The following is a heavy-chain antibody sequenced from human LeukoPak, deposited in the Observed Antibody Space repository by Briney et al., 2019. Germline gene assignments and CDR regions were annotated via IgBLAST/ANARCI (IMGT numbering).Heavy chain of an antibody. Sequence: ASVKVSCKASGYTFTGYYIHWLRQAPGQGLEWMGIINPSGGSTSYAQKFQGRVTMTRDMSTSTVYMELSSLRSEDTAVYYCARDVTAAAGTFDYWGKGNLVTVSS. CDR2: INPSGGST. J-gene: IGHJ4*02. V-gene: IGHV1-46*01. CDR1: GYTFTGYY. D-gene: IGHD6-13*01. CDR3: ARDVTAAAGTFDY.